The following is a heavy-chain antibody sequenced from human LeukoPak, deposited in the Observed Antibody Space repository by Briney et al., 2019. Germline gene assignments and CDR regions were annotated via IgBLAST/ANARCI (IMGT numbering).Heavy chain of an antibody. CDR2: ISWDGGST. CDR3: AKGIAAAGTDYFDY. CDR1: GFTFDDYT. D-gene: IGHD6-13*01. J-gene: IGHJ4*02. V-gene: IGHV3-43*01. Sequence: GGSLRLSCAASGFTFDDYTMHWVCQAPGKGREWVSLISWDGGSTYYADSVKGRFTISRDNSKNSLYLQMNSLRTEDTALYYCAKGIAAAGTDYFDYWGQGTLVTVSS.